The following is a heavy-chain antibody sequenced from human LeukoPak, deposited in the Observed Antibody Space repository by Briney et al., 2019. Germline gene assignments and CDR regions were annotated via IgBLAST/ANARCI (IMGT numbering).Heavy chain of an antibody. D-gene: IGHD6-13*01. CDR1: GLTVSSNY. CDR2: IYSGGTT. Sequence: GFLRLSCAASGLTVSSNYMSWVRQAPGKGLEWVSVIYSGGTTYYADSVKGRFAISRDNSKNTLYLQMNSLRAEDTAVYYCARGKYSSSWYFDYWGQGTLVTVSS. CDR3: ARGKYSSSWYFDY. V-gene: IGHV3-53*01. J-gene: IGHJ4*02.